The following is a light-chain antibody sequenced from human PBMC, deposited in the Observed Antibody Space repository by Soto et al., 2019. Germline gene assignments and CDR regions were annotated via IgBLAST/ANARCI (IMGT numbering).Light chain of an antibody. CDR1: SSDVGGYNY. CDR3: SSYTGSSTLLYV. Sequence: QSALTKPASVSGSPGQSITISCTGTSSDVGGYNYVSWYQQHPGKAPKLMSSDVSNRPSGVSNRFSGSKSGNTASLTISGLQAEDEADYYCSSYTGSSTLLYVFGTGTKLTVL. CDR2: DVS. J-gene: IGLJ1*01. V-gene: IGLV2-14*01.